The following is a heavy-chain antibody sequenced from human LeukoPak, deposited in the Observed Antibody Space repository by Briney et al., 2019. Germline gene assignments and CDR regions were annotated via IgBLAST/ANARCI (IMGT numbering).Heavy chain of an antibody. CDR3: AELGITMIGGV. Sequence: PGRSLRLSCAASGFTFDRDWMSWVRQAPGKGLEWVAFIRYDGSIKHYADSVNGRFTISRDNAKNSLYLQMNSLRAEDTAVYYCAELGITMIGGVWGKGTTVTISS. V-gene: IGHV3-30*02. CDR1: GFTFDRDW. J-gene: IGHJ6*04. CDR2: IRYDGSIK. D-gene: IGHD3-10*02.